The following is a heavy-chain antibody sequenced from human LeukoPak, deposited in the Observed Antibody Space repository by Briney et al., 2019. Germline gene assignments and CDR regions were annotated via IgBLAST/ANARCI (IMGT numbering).Heavy chain of an antibody. Sequence: RGALRLSCAASVFTFSSYAMCGVRETPGKGLGWVSAISGSGGSTYYADSVKGLFTISRDNTKNTLYLQMNRLRAQETAVYYCAKESTSTMVRGVMDYWGQGTLVTVSS. D-gene: IGHD3-10*01. J-gene: IGHJ4*02. CDR3: AKESTSTMVRGVMDY. CDR1: VFTFSSYA. CDR2: ISGSGGST. V-gene: IGHV3-23*01.